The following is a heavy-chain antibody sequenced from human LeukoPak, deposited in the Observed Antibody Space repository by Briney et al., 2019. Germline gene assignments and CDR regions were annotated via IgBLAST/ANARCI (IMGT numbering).Heavy chain of an antibody. CDR3: ARTPTGFPNWFDS. J-gene: IGHJ5*01. Sequence: SETLSLTCTVSGGSISSSNYYWSWIRQPPGKGLEWIASINYSGSTYYNPSLPSRVTIPIDASKNQFSLNLSSVTAADTAIYFCARTPTGFPNWFDSWGRGTPVTVSS. D-gene: IGHD3-9*01. V-gene: IGHV4-39*07. CDR2: INYSGST. CDR1: GGSISSSNYY.